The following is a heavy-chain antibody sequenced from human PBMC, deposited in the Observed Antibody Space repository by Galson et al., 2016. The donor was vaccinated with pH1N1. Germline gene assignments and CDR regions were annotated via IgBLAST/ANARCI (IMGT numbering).Heavy chain of an antibody. CDR3: ARERGAPGSPPLYFFNY. D-gene: IGHD2-15*01. CDR2: VQDDGTTE. CDR1: GFTFSNYG. J-gene: IGHJ4*01. V-gene: IGHV3-30*02. Sequence: SLRLSCAASGFTFSNYGMHWVRQAPGKGLEWVAFVQDDGTTEYYADSMKGRFTISRDNSQKTLYLQMNNLRVDDTAVYYCARERGAPGSPPLYFFNYWGHGTLVIVTS.